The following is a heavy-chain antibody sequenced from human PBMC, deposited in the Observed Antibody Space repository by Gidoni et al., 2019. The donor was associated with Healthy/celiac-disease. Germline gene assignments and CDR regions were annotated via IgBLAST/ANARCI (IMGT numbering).Heavy chain of an antibody. J-gene: IGHJ3*02. CDR2: IGTAGDT. CDR1: GFTFSSYD. V-gene: IGHV3-13*01. CDR3: ARVERQQGAFDI. Sequence: EVQLVESGGGLVQPGGSLRLSCAASGFTFSSYDMHWVRQATGKGLEWVSAIGTAGDTYYPGSVKGRFTISRENAKNSLYLQMNSLRAGDTAVYYCARVERQQGAFDIWGQGTMVTVSS. D-gene: IGHD6-13*01.